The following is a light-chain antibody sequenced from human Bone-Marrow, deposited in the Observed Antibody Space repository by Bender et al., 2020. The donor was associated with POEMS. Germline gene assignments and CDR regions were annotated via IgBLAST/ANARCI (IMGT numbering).Light chain of an antibody. J-gene: IGLJ1*01. CDR3: SSYAGSRTYD. CDR1: SSYVGVYEY. V-gene: IGLV2-14*03. CDR2: DVR. Sequence: QSALTQPASVSGSPGQSITISCSGTSSYVGVYEYVSWYQQHPGKAPKLIIYDVRNRPSGVSDRFSGSKSGNTASLTISGLQAEDEADYYCSSYAGSRTYDFGTGTKVTVL.